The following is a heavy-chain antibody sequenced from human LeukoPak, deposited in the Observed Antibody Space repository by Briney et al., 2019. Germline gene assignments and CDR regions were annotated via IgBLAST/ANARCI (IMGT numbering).Heavy chain of an antibody. CDR1: GGSFSGYY. V-gene: IGHV4-34*01. D-gene: IGHD6-19*01. Sequence: PSETLSLTCAVYGGSFSGYYWSWIRQPPGKGLEWIGEINHSGSTNYNPSLKSRVTISVDTSKNQFSLKLSSVAAADTAVYYCARGIAVAGTGGDYWGQGTLVTVSS. J-gene: IGHJ4*02. CDR2: INHSGST. CDR3: ARGIAVAGTGGDY.